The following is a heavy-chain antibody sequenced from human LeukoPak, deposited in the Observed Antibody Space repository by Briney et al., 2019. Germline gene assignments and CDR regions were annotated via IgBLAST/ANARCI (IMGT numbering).Heavy chain of an antibody. V-gene: IGHV1-2*02. D-gene: IGHD3-22*01. Sequence: AASVKVSCKASGYTFSGYYMHWVRQAPGQGLEWMGWINPNSGGTKYAQKFQGRVTMTRDTSISTAYMELSRLRSDDTAVYYCARVSLPVSSGYYYAEFDYWGQGTLVTVSS. J-gene: IGHJ4*02. CDR2: INPNSGGT. CDR1: GYTFSGYY. CDR3: ARVSLPVSSGYYYAEFDY.